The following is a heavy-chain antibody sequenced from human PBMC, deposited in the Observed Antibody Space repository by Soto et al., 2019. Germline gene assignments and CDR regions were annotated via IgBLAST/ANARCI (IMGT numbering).Heavy chain of an antibody. V-gene: IGHV3-30-3*01. Sequence: QVQLVESGGGVVQPGRSLRLSCAASEFTFSNYAMHWVRQPPGKGLEWVARISYDGSNKYYADSVKGRFTISRDNTKNTLYLQMNSLKAEDTAVYYCARGGYCISTSCYEWFDPWGQGTLVTVSS. CDR2: ISYDGSNK. D-gene: IGHD2-2*01. J-gene: IGHJ5*02. CDR3: ARGGYCISTSCYEWFDP. CDR1: EFTFSNYA.